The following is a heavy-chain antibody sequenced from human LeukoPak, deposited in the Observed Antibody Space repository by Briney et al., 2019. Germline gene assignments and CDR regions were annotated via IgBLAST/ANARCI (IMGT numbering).Heavy chain of an antibody. CDR3: ARDALRYCSGGSCYSVPYYFDY. V-gene: IGHV4-39*07. D-gene: IGHD2-15*01. CDR1: GGSISSSSYY. Sequence: SETLSLTCTVSGGSISSSSYYWGWIRQPPGKGLEWIGSIYYSGSTYYNPSLKSRVTISVDTSKNQFSLKLSSVTAADTAVYYCARDALRYCSGGSCYSVPYYFDYWGQGTLVTVSS. J-gene: IGHJ4*02. CDR2: IYYSGST.